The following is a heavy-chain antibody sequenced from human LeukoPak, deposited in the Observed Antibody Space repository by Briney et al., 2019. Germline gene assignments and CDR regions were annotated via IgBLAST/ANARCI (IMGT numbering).Heavy chain of an antibody. D-gene: IGHD6-19*01. CDR2: INHSGST. CDR1: GGSFSGYY. J-gene: IGHJ4*02. Sequence: SETLSLTCAVYGGSFSGYYWSWIRQPPGKGLEWIGEINHSGSTDYNPSLKSRVTISVDTSKNQLSLKLSSVTAADTAVYYCARERQWLVHTGFDYWGQGTLVTVSS. CDR3: ARERQWLVHTGFDY. V-gene: IGHV4-34*01.